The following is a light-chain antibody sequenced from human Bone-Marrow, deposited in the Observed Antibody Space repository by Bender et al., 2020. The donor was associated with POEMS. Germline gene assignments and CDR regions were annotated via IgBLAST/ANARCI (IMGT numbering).Light chain of an antibody. Sequence: LTQPPSVSVAPGETASISCAGNDIGSKSVHWYQQHPGQAPKLIIYEVTKRPSGVPDRLSGSKSGNTASLTVSGLQADDEADYFCSSYTSSDSVLFGGGTKLTVL. CDR1: DIGSKS. V-gene: IGLV2-8*01. CDR2: EVT. J-gene: IGLJ2*01. CDR3: SSYTSSDSVL.